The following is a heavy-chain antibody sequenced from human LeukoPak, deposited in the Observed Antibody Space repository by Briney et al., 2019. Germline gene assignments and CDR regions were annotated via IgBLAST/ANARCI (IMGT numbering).Heavy chain of an antibody. V-gene: IGHV3-7*01. CDR1: GFTFSSYW. CDR2: IKQDGSEK. CDR3: AREVGYIVLMVYAKTTRTHNWFDP. Sequence: PGGSLRLSCAASGFTFSSYWMSWVRQAPGKGLEWVANIKQDGSEKYYVDSVKGRFTISRDNAKNSLYLQMNSLRAEDTAVYYCAREVGYIVLMVYAKTTRTHNWFDPWGQGTLVTVSS. J-gene: IGHJ5*02. D-gene: IGHD2-8*01.